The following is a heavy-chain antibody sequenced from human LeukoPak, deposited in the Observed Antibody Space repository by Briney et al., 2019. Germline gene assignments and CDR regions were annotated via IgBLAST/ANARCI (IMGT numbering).Heavy chain of an antibody. D-gene: IGHD6-19*01. CDR3: ARDGSSSGWYGHYYGMDV. CDR2: INHSGST. CDR1: GGSLCGYY. J-gene: IGHJ6*02. V-gene: IGHV4-34*01. Sequence: SETLSLTCAVYGGSLCGYYWSWIRQPPGKGLEWIGEINHSGSTNYNPSLKSRVTISVDTSKNQFSLKLSSVTAADTAVYYCARDGSSSGWYGHYYGMDVWGQGTTVTVSS.